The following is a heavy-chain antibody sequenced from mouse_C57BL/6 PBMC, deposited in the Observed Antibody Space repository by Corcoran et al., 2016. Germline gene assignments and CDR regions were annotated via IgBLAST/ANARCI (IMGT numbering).Heavy chain of an antibody. D-gene: IGHD2-5*01. CDR3: ARDSNWYFDV. Sequence: QIQLVQSGPELKKPGETVKISCKDSGYTFTTYGMSWVKQAPGKGLKGMGWINTYSGVPTYADDFKGRFAFSLETSASTAYLQINNLKNEDTATYFWARDSNWYFDVWGTGTTVTVSS. V-gene: IGHV9-3*01. J-gene: IGHJ1*03. CDR2: INTYSGVP. CDR1: GYTFTTYG.